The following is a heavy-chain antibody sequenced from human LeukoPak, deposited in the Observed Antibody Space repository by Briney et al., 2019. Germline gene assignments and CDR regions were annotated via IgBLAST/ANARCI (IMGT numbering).Heavy chain of an antibody. Sequence: GGSLRLSCAASGFTFSSYSMNWVRQAPGKGLEWVSSISSISSYIYYADSVKGRFTISRDNAKNSLYLQMDSLRAEDTAVYYCAREDDYGDYEWGERDYWGQGTLVTVSS. CDR1: GFTFSSYS. V-gene: IGHV3-21*01. J-gene: IGHJ4*02. D-gene: IGHD4-17*01. CDR2: ISSISSYI. CDR3: AREDDYGDYEWGERDY.